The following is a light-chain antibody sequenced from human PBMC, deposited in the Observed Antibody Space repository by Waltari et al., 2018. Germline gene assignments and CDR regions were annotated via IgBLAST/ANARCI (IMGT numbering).Light chain of an antibody. Sequence: QSGLTQPASVSGSPGQSITVSCTGTSSDVGNYNLVSWYQQYPGKAPKLMVYEVTKRTSGVSDRFSGSKSGNTASLTISGLQSEDEADYYCCSHAGLGIYVFGTGTKVTVL. J-gene: IGLJ1*01. CDR2: EVT. V-gene: IGLV2-23*02. CDR1: SSDVGNYNL. CDR3: CSHAGLGIYV.